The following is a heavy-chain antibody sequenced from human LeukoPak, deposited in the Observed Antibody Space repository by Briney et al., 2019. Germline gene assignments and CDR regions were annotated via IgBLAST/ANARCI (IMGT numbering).Heavy chain of an antibody. J-gene: IGHJ2*01. CDR3: ARYGGNSAFSWYFDL. D-gene: IGHD4-23*01. CDR2: IYYSGST. V-gene: IGHV4-59*01. Sequence: SETLSLTCAVSDGSIISSYWSWIRQPPGKGLEWIGYIYYSGSTDYNPSLKSRVTISVDTSKNQFSLKLSSVTAADTAVYYCARYGGNSAFSWYFDLWGRGTLDTVSS. CDR1: DGSIISSY.